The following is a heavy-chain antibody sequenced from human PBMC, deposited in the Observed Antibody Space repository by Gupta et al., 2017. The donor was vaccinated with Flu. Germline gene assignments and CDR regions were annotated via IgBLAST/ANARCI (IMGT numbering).Heavy chain of an antibody. Sequence: EVQLVESGVGLVRRGGSLRLSCKASGFSCSSYWLHWVRQVTGKGLVWVSGIDSDGSSTNYADSVKGRFTISRDHAKNTLYLQMNSLRDEDTAMYDCASSPYFYYGMDVWDQGTRVTVSS. CDR3: ASSPYFYYGMDV. CDR1: GFSCSSYW. J-gene: IGHJ6*02. CDR2: IDSDGSST. V-gene: IGHV3-74*01.